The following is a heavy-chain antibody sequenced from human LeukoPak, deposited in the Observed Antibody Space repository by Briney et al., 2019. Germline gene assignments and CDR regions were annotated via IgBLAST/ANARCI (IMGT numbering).Heavy chain of an antibody. CDR1: GFTFTSSA. CDR3: AAEYMTRNYYYGMDV. J-gene: IGHJ6*02. Sequence: ASEKVSCKASGFTFTSSAMQWVRQARGQRLDWIGWIVVGSGNTKYAQKFQERVTITRDMSTSTAYMELSSLRSEDTAVYYCAAEYMTRNYYYGMDVWGQGTTVTVSS. V-gene: IGHV1-58*02. D-gene: IGHD1-14*01. CDR2: IVVGSGNT.